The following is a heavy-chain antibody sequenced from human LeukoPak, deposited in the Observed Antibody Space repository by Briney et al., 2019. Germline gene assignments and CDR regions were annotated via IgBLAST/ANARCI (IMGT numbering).Heavy chain of an antibody. CDR2: ISAYNGNT. D-gene: IGHD3-22*01. J-gene: IGHJ3*02. V-gene: IGHV1-18*01. CDR3: ARSFVHDSSGYLDAFDI. CDR1: GYTFTSYG. Sequence: EASVKVSCKASGYTFTSYGISWVRQAPGQGLEWMGWISAYNGNTNYAQKLQGRVTMTTDTSTSTAYMELRSLRSDDTAVYYCARSFVHDSSGYLDAFDIWGQGTMVTVSS.